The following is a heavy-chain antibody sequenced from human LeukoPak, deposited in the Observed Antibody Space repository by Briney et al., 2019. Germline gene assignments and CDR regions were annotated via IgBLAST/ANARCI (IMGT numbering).Heavy chain of an antibody. V-gene: IGHV1-2*04. D-gene: IGHD2-15*01. Sequence: ASVTVSCKASGYTFTGYYMHWVRPAPGQGLEWMGWINPNSGGTNYAQKFQGWVTMTRDTSISTAYMELSRLRSDDTAVYYCARERYCSGGSCYLRYYGMDVWGQGTTVTVSS. CDR2: INPNSGGT. J-gene: IGHJ6*02. CDR1: GYTFTGYY. CDR3: ARERYCSGGSCYLRYYGMDV.